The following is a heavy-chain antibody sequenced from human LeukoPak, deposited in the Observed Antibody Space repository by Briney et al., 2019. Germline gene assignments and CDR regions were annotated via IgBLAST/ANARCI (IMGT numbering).Heavy chain of an antibody. J-gene: IGHJ5*02. CDR1: GYTFIAYY. V-gene: IGHV1-2*06. CDR3: ATEVVPAASSDHNWFDP. CDR2: INPNSGGT. Sequence: ASVKVYCKASGYTFIAYYMHWVRQAPGQGLEWMGRINPNSGGTNYAQKFQGRVTMTRDTSISTAYMELSSLRSEDTAVYYCATEVVPAASSDHNWFDPWGQGTLVTVSS. D-gene: IGHD2-2*01.